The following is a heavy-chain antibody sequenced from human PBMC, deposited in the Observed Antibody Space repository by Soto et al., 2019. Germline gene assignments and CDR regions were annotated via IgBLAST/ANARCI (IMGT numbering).Heavy chain of an antibody. CDR2: IIPILGIA. CDR3: AIYYGDYTGHY. J-gene: IGHJ4*02. CDR1: GGTFSSYT. Sequence: QVQLVQSGAEVKKPGSSVKVSCKASGGTFSSYTISWVRQAPGQGLEWMGRIIPILGIANYAQKFQGRVTITADKSTSTAYMELSSLRSEDPAVYYCAIYYGDYTGHYWGQGTLVTVSS. D-gene: IGHD4-17*01. V-gene: IGHV1-69*02.